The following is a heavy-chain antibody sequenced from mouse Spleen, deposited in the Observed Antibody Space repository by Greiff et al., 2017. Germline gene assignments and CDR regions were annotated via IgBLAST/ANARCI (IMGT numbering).Heavy chain of an antibody. CDR1: GFSLTSYG. CDR2: IWRGGST. V-gene: IGHV2-5*01. D-gene: IGHD1-1*01. CDR3: GKKSSTTVQYAMDC. J-gene: IGHJ4*01. Sequence: VQLQQSGPGLVQPSQSLSITCTVSGFSLTSYGVHWVRQSPGKGLEWLGVIWRGGSTDYNAAFMSRLSITKDTSKSQVFYKMNSLQADDTAIYYCGKKSSTTVQYAMDCWGRGTSVTVSS.